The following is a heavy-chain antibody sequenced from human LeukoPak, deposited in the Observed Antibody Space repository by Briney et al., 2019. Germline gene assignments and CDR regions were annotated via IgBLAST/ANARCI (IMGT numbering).Heavy chain of an antibody. D-gene: IGHD5-18*01. CDR2: ISAYNGNT. CDR1: GYTFTSYG. J-gene: IGHJ6*03. CDR3: ARDMDTAMVARLYYYYYYMDV. Sequence: GASVKVSCKASGYTFTSYGISWVRQAPGQGLEWMGWISAYNGNTNYAQKLQGRVTMTTDTSTSTAYMELRSLRSDDTAVYYCARDMDTAMVARLYYYYYYMDVWSKGTTVTVSS. V-gene: IGHV1-18*01.